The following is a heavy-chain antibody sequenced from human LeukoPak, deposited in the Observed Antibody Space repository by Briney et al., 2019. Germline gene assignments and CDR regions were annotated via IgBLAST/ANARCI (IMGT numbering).Heavy chain of an antibody. J-gene: IGHJ4*02. CDR3: ASPIYNIVGATSFDY. Sequence: PGGPLRLSCAASGFTFSSYAMHWVRQAPGKGLEWVAVISYDGSNKYYADSVKGRFTISRDNSKNTLYLQMNSLRAEDTAVYYCASPIYNIVGATSFDYWGQGTLVTVSS. CDR1: GFTFSSYA. CDR2: ISYDGSNK. D-gene: IGHD1-26*01. V-gene: IGHV3-30-3*01.